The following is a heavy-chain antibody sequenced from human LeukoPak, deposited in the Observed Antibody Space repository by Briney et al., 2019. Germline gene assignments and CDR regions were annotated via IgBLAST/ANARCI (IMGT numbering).Heavy chain of an antibody. CDR1: GGTFSSYA. V-gene: IGHV1-69*13. CDR3: AREQFGPEAAAAPYYYYGMDV. J-gene: IGHJ6*02. D-gene: IGHD6-13*01. CDR2: IIPIFGTA. Sequence: SVKVSCKASGGTFSSYAISWVRQALGQGLEWMGGIIPIFGTANYAQKFQGRVTITADESTSTAYMELSSLRSEDTAVYYCAREQFGPEAAAAPYYYYGMDVWGQGTTVTVSS.